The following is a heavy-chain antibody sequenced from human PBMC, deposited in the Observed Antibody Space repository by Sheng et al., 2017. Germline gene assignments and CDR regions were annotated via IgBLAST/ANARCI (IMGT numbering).Heavy chain of an antibody. D-gene: IGHD2-21*01. J-gene: IGHJ5*02. V-gene: IGHV3-23*04. CDR3: AKGGCGGAGCSRLDWFGP. CDR1: GFTFTNFG. Sequence: EVQLVESGGALVQPGGTLRLSCVASGFTFTNFGMTWVRQAPGKGLEWVSDISGSGDRTDYADAVKGRFTISRDNSRNVVYLQMNSLRAEDTALYYCAKGGCGGAGCSRLDWFGPWGQGTRVTVSS. CDR2: ISGSGDRT.